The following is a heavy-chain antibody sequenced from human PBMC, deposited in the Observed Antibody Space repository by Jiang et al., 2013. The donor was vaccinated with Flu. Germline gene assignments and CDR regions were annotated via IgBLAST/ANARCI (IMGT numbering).Heavy chain of an antibody. J-gene: IGHJ6*02. V-gene: IGHV4-59*08. Sequence: GLVKPSETLSLTCTVSGDSINTYFWSWIRQPPGKGLEWIGYVYSSGSTNYNPSLKSRVTISLDTSRDQFSLKLDSVTAADTAVYYCARGCSGGYCFYYYGLDVWGQGTTVTVSS. CDR3: ARGCSGGYCFYYYGLDV. D-gene: IGHD2-21*02. CDR2: VYSSGST. CDR1: GDSINTYF.